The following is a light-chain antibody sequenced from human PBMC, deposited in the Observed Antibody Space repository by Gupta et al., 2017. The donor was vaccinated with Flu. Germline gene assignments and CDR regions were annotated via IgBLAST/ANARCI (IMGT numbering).Light chain of an antibody. Sequence: ITCGGRKSGDKNGWWYHQKPGQAAVVVVYDDSARPSGIPERFCGSNSGNTATLTISRVDDGDEADYYWQVWDSSVVFGGGTKLTVL. CDR1: KSGDKN. J-gene: IGLJ2*01. V-gene: IGLV3-21*02. CDR3: QVWDSSVV. CDR2: DDS.